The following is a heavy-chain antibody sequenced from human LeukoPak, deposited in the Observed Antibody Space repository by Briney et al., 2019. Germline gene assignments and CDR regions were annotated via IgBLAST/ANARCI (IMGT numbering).Heavy chain of an antibody. Sequence: SETLSLTCTVPGGSISSYYWSWIRQPAGKGLEWIGRIYTSGSTNYNPSLKSRVTMSVDTSKNQFSLKLSSVTAADTAVYYCARDHTTYGDYASDYFDYWGQGTLVTVSS. CDR3: ARDHTTYGDYASDYFDY. CDR2: IYTSGST. V-gene: IGHV4-4*07. J-gene: IGHJ4*02. CDR1: GGSISSYY. D-gene: IGHD4-17*01.